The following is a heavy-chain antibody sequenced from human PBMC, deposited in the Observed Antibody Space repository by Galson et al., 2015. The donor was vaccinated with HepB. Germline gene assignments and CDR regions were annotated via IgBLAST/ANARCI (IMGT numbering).Heavy chain of an antibody. V-gene: IGHV3-23*01. D-gene: IGHD3-3*01. CDR3: AKDSFHYDFWSGYAD. Sequence: SLRLSCAASGFTFSSYAMSWVRLAPGKGLEWVSAISGSGGSTYYADSVKGRFTISRDNSKNTLYLQMNSLRAEDTAVYYCAKDSFHYDFWSGYADWGQGTLVTVSS. CDR1: GFTFSSYA. J-gene: IGHJ4*02. CDR2: ISGSGGST.